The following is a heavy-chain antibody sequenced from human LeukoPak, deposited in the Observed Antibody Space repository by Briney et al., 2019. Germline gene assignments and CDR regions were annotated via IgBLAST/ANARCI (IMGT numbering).Heavy chain of an antibody. Sequence: GGSLRPSCAASGFTFSSYGMHWVRQAPGKGLEGVAFIRYDGSNKYYADSVKGRFTISRDNSKNTLYLQMNSLRAEDTAVYYCAKDSQLLRYFDYWGQGTLVTVSS. J-gene: IGHJ4*02. CDR2: IRYDGSNK. V-gene: IGHV3-30*02. CDR3: AKDSQLLRYFDY. D-gene: IGHD3-9*01. CDR1: GFTFSSYG.